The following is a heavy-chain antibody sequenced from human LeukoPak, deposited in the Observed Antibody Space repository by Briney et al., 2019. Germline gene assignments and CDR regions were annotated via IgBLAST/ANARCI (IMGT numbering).Heavy chain of an antibody. J-gene: IGHJ6*03. Sequence: GSLRLSCAASGFTFSSYAMSWVRQPPGKGLEWIGEIYHSGSTNYNPSPKSRVTISVDRSKNQFYLNLTSVTAADTAVYYCVRHLPCFGCYYYYMDVWGRGTTVTVSS. D-gene: IGHD6-19*01. V-gene: IGHV4-4*02. CDR2: IYHSGST. CDR1: GFTFSSYAM. CDR3: VRHLPCFGCYYYYMDV.